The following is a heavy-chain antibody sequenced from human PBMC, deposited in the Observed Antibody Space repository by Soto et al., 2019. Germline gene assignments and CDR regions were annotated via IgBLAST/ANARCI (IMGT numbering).Heavy chain of an antibody. J-gene: IGHJ6*02. V-gene: IGHV1-69*13. Sequence: GASVKVSCKASGGTFSSYAISWVRQAPGQGLEWMGGIIPIFGTANYAQKFQGRVTITADESTSTAYMELSSLRSEDTAVYYCAREPAYCGGDCYYYYYGMDVWGQGTTVTVSS. D-gene: IGHD2-21*02. CDR3: AREPAYCGGDCYYYYYGMDV. CDR1: GGTFSSYA. CDR2: IIPIFGTA.